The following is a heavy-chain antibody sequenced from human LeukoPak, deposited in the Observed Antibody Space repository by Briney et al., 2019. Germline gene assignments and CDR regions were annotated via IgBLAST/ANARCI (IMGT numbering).Heavy chain of an antibody. V-gene: IGHV4-31*03. J-gene: IGHJ6*02. D-gene: IGHD6-19*01. CDR3: ARNLDNFGSGRYGMDV. CDR2: IYYSGST. Sequence: PSETLSLTCTVSGGSISSGGYYWSWIRQHPGTGLEWIGYIYYSGSTYYNPSLKSRLTISVDTSKNQFSLKLSSVTAADTAVYYCARNLDNFGSGRYGMDVWGQGTTVTVSS. CDR1: GGSISSGGYY.